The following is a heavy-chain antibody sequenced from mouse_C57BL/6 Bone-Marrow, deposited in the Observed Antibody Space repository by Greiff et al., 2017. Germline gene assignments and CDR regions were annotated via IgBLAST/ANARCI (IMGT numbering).Heavy chain of an antibody. CDR1: GYAFTNYL. Sequence: QVQLQQSGAELVRPGTSVKVSCKASGYAFTNYLIEWVKQRPGQGLEWIGVINPGSGGTTYNEKFKGKATLTADKSSSTAYMQLSSLTSEDSAVYFCARGRYWYFDVWGTGTTVTVSS. CDR3: ARGRYWYFDV. CDR2: INPGSGGT. J-gene: IGHJ1*03. V-gene: IGHV1-54*01.